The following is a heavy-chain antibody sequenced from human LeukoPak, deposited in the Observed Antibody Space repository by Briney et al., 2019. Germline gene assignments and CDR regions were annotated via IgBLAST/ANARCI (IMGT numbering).Heavy chain of an antibody. Sequence: SETLSLTCTVSGGPISSSSYYWGWIRQPPGKGLEWIGSIYYSGSTYYNPSLKSRVTISVDTSKNQFSLKLSSVTAADTAVYYCASRGAYYDSSGYYFAYWGQGTLVTVSS. CDR2: IYYSGST. J-gene: IGHJ4*02. CDR1: GGPISSSSYY. CDR3: ASRGAYYDSSGYYFAY. V-gene: IGHV4-39*01. D-gene: IGHD3-22*01.